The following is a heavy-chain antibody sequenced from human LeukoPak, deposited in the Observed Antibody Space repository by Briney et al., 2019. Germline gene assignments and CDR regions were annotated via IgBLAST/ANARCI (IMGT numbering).Heavy chain of an antibody. J-gene: IGHJ4*02. CDR3: AKGNSGIFSPIFDY. CDR2: ISGNGDST. D-gene: IGHD1-26*01. CDR1: GFTFSSYA. V-gene: IGHV3-23*01. Sequence: GGCLRLSCAASGFTFSSYAMTWVRQAPGKGLEWVSDISGNGDSTNFADSVKGRFTISRDNSKDTLYLQMNSLRPEDTAVYFCAKGNSGIFSPIFDYWGQGTLVTVSS.